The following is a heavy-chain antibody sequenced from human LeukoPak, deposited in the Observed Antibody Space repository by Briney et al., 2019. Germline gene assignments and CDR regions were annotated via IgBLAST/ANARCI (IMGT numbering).Heavy chain of an antibody. D-gene: IGHD2-2*01. CDR3: ARGGGSSTSCYFCYYYGMDV. J-gene: IGHJ6*04. Sequence: SETLSLTCAVYGGSFSGHYWSWIRQPPGKGLEWIGEINHSGSTNYNPSLKSRVTISVDTSKNQFSLKLSSVTAADTAVYYCARGGGSSTSCYFCYYYGMDVWGKGTTVTVSS. CDR2: INHSGST. V-gene: IGHV4-34*01. CDR1: GGSFSGHY.